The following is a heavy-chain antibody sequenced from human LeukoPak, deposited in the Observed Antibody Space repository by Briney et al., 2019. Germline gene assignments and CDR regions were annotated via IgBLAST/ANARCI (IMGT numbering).Heavy chain of an antibody. J-gene: IGHJ4*02. Sequence: SETLSLTCTVSGGSISSYYWSWIRQPPGKGLEWIGEINHSGSTNYNPSLKSRVTISVDTSKNQFSLKLSSVTAADTAVYYCARGKGWNLYYFDYWGQGTLVTVSS. D-gene: IGHD1-1*01. CDR2: INHSGST. V-gene: IGHV4-34*01. CDR1: GGSISSYY. CDR3: ARGKGWNLYYFDY.